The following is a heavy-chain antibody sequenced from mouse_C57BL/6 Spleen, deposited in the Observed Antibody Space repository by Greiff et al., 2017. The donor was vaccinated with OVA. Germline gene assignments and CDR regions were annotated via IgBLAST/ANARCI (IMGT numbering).Heavy chain of an antibody. V-gene: IGHV10-1*01. Sequence: EVQGVESGGGLVQPKGSLKLSCAASGFSFNTYAMNWVRQAPGKGLEWVARIRSKSNNYATYYADSVKDRFTISRDDSESMLYLQMNNLKTEDTAMYYCVRLTYYYYAMDYWGQGTSVTVSS. CDR1: GFSFNTYA. J-gene: IGHJ4*01. CDR3: VRLTYYYYAMDY. D-gene: IGHD5-1*01. CDR2: IRSKSNNYAT.